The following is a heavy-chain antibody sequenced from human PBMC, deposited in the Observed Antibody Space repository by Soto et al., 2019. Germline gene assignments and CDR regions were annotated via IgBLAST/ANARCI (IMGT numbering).Heavy chain of an antibody. CDR1: GDSVTSSNW. CDR2: IYHTGNT. J-gene: IGHJ4*02. CDR3: AREGYGSRGGY. Sequence: QVQLQESGPGLVKPSGTLSLTCAVSGDSVTSSNWWSWVRQPPGKRLEWIGEIYHTGNTNYNPSLKSRVTISIDKSKNQFSLKLSSVTAADTAVYFCAREGYGSRGGYWGQGTLVIVSS. V-gene: IGHV4-4*02. D-gene: IGHD3-10*01.